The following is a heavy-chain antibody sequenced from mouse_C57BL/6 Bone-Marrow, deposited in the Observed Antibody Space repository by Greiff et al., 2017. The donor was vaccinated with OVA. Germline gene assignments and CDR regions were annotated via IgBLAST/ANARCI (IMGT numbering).Heavy chain of an antibody. Sequence: EVHLVESGGGLVQPGDSLSLSCAASGFTFTNYYMSWVRQPPGQALEWLAFIRNKPNGSTTDYSASVKGRFTISRDNSQSILYIQMNALRAEDSATYYCARYKGRVAMDYFDYWGQGTALTVSS. J-gene: IGHJ2*01. CDR3: ARYKGRVAMDYFDY. V-gene: IGHV7-3*01. CDR2: IRNKPNGSTT. D-gene: IGHD1-1*01. CDR1: GFTFTNYY.